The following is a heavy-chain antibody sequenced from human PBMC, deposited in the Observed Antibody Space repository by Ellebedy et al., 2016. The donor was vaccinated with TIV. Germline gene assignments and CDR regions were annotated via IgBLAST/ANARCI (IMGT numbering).Heavy chain of an antibody. CDR1: GFTFSISG. V-gene: IGHV3-21*06. Sequence: GESLKISXAASGFTFSISGMTWVRQVPGKGLEWVATIVSSGREAYYADPLKGRFTISRDNAMNSVYLQLNSLSVEDTAVYYCTRDGSEWSRDYWGQGTLVTVSS. CDR3: TRDGSEWSRDY. CDR2: IVSSGREA. D-gene: IGHD3-3*01. J-gene: IGHJ4*02.